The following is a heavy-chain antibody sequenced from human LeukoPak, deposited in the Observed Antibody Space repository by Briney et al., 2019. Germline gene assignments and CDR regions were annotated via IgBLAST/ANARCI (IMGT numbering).Heavy chain of an antibody. V-gene: IGHV3-53*05. D-gene: IGHD2-15*01. CDR2: IYSADNT. J-gene: IGHJ4*02. CDR1: GFTVSSNS. Sequence: GGSLRLSCTVSGFTVSSNSMSWVRQAPGKGLAWVSFIYSADNTHYSDSVKGRFTISIDNSKNTLYLQMNSMRAEDTAVYYCAKERQGYCSGGSCRTYFDYWGQGTLVTVSS. CDR3: AKERQGYCSGGSCRTYFDY.